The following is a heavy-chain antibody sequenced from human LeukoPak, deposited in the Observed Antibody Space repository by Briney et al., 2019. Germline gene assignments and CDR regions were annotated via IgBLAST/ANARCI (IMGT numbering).Heavy chain of an antibody. V-gene: IGHV4-31*03. D-gene: IGHD6-6*01. Sequence: SETQSLTCTVSGGSISSGGYYWSWIRQHPGKGLEWIGYIYYSGSTYYNPSLNSRVTISVDTSKNQFSLKLSSVTAADTAGYYCARASPVYFDYWGQGTLVTVSS. CDR3: ARASPVYFDY. J-gene: IGHJ4*02. CDR1: GGSISSGGYY. CDR2: IYYSGST.